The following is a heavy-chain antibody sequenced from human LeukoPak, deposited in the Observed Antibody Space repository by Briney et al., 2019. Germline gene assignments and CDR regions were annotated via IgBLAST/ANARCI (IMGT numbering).Heavy chain of an antibody. CDR2: ISSSSTI. CDR3: AKDHYGGNPRTNYFYYMDV. Sequence: GGSLRLSCAASGFTFSSYSMNWVRQAPGKGLEWVSYISSSSTIYYAESVKGRFTISRDNSKKTLYLQMSSLRAEDTALYYCAKDHYGGNPRTNYFYYMDVWGKGTTVTVSS. J-gene: IGHJ6*03. D-gene: IGHD4/OR15-4a*01. CDR1: GFTFSSYS. V-gene: IGHV3-48*01.